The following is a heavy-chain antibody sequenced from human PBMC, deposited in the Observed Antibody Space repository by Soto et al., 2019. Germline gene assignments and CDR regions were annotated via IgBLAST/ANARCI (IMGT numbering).Heavy chain of an antibody. Sequence: ASVKVSCKASGYTFTGYYMHWVRQAPGQGLEWMGWINPNSGGTNYAQKFQGWVTMTRDTSISTAYMELSRLRSDDTAVYYCARDGGDGSGSPGGFDPWGRGTLVTVSS. CDR3: ARDGGDGSGSPGGFDP. CDR2: INPNSGGT. CDR1: GYTFTGYY. V-gene: IGHV1-2*04. D-gene: IGHD3-10*01. J-gene: IGHJ5*02.